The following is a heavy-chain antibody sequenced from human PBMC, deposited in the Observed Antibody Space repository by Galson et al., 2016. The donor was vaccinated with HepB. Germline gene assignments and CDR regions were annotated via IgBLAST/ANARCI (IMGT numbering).Heavy chain of an antibody. D-gene: IGHD3-10*01. CDR3: AREGLRGIYHLDS. J-gene: IGHJ4*02. CDR1: GFTFSTYA. V-gene: IGHV3-30-3*01. Sequence: SLRLSCAASGFTFSTYAMHWVRQGPGKGLEWVAITSKAESNRYYSDSVQGRFTIARDDSNNTLFLHITSLRPDDTAIYSCAREGLRGIYHLDSWGQGTLVTVSS. CDR2: TSKAESNR.